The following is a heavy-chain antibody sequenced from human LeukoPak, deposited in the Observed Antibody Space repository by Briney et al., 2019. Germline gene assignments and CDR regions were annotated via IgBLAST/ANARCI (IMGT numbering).Heavy chain of an antibody. V-gene: IGHV3-7*05. CDR3: ARDSEWGLLRSDY. CDR2: IKQDGTEK. CDR1: GFTFSRYW. J-gene: IGHJ4*02. D-gene: IGHD1-26*01. Sequence: GGSLRLSCAASGFTFSRYWMTWVRQAPGKGLEWVANIKQDGTEKYYVDSVKGRFTISRDNAKNSLYLQMNSLRAEDTAVYYCARDSEWGLLRSDYWGQGTLVTVSS.